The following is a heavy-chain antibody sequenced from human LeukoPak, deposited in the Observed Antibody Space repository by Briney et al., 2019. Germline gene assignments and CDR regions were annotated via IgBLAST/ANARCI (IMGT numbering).Heavy chain of an antibody. CDR3: ARAAQASFQPRFDP. V-gene: IGHV4-30-4*08. Sequence: PSETLSLTCTVSGGSISSGGYYWSWIRQPPGKGLEWIGYIYYSGIAYYNPSLKSRVTISVDTSTNQFSLRLSSVTAADTAVYYCARAAQASFQPRFDPWGQGTLVTVSS. J-gene: IGHJ5*02. CDR2: IYYSGIA. D-gene: IGHD3-16*01. CDR1: GGSISSGGYY.